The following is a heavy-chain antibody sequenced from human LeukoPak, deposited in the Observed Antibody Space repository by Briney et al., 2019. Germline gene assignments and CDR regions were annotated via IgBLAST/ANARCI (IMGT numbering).Heavy chain of an antibody. V-gene: IGHV1-2*02. CDR3: ARGITTGAPY. CDR1: GYTFTGYY. J-gene: IGHJ4*02. CDR2: INPNSAGT. D-gene: IGHD1-1*01. Sequence: ASVKVPCKASGYTFTGYYMHWVRQAPGQGLEWMGWINPNSAGTNYAQNFQGRVTMTRDTSTNTAYMDLSSLRSDDTAVYYCARGITTGAPYWGQGTLVTVSS.